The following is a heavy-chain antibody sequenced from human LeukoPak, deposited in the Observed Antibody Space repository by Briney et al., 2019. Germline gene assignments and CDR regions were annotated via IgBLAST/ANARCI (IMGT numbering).Heavy chain of an antibody. CDR2: ISGSGGRT. J-gene: IGHJ4*02. V-gene: IGHV3-23*01. D-gene: IGHD3-10*01. Sequence: GGSLRLSCAASGFTFSTYWMSWVRQAPGKGLEWVSAISGSGGRTYYADSVKGRFTISRDNSKNTLYLQMNSLRAEDTAVYYCATDGRGSGSYSDFDYWGQGTLVTVSS. CDR3: ATDGRGSGSYSDFDY. CDR1: GFTFSTYW.